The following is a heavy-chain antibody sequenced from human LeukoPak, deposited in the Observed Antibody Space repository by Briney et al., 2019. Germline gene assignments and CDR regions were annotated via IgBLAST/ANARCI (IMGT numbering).Heavy chain of an antibody. Sequence: GGSLRLSCAASGFTFSDYYMSWIRQAPGKGQEWVSYISSSSSYTNYADSVKGRFTISRDSAKNSLYLQMNSLRAEDTAVYYCARVLDNGGHQYYFDYWGQGTLVTVSS. CDR1: GFTFSDYY. V-gene: IGHV3-11*05. J-gene: IGHJ4*02. D-gene: IGHD2-8*01. CDR2: ISSSSSYT. CDR3: ARVLDNGGHQYYFDY.